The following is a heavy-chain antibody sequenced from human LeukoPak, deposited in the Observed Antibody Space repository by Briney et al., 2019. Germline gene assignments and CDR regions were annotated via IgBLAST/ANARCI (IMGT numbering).Heavy chain of an antibody. CDR2: IYYSGST. J-gene: IGHJ5*02. CDR3: ARFDSGTNWFDP. D-gene: IGHD1-14*01. V-gene: IGHV4-59*01. CDR1: GSSISNYY. Sequence: YPSETLSLTCTVSGSSISNYYWSWIRQPPGKGLEWIGYIYYSGSTTYNPSLKSRVTISVDTSNNQFSLRLTSVPAADTAVYYCARFDSGTNWFDPWGQGTLVTVSS.